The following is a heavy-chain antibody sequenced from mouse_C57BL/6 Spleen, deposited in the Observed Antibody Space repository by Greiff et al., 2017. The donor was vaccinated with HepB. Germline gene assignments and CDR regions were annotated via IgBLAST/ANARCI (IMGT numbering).Heavy chain of an antibody. CDR1: GYTFTEYT. CDR2: FYPGSGSI. CDR3: ARHEDKTYYGSSPFAY. V-gene: IGHV1-62-2*01. D-gene: IGHD1-1*01. Sequence: QVQLKESGAELVKPGASVKLSCKASGYTFTEYTIHWVKQRSGQGLEWIGWFYPGSGSIKYNEKFKDKATLTADKSSSTVYMELSRLTSEDSAVYFCARHEDKTYYGSSPFAYWGQGTLVTVSA. J-gene: IGHJ3*01.